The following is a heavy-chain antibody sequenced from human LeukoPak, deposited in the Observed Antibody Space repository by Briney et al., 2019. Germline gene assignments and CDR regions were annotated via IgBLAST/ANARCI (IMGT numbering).Heavy chain of an antibody. CDR2: IRADGSAK. Sequence: GGSLRLSCAASEFTFSSYYMTWVGQAPGKGLEWVGSIRADGSAKFYVDSVKGRFTISRDNAKNSLYLQMNSLRAEDTAVYYCARRNGYSSGWYSWGFDYWGQGTLVTVSS. CDR3: ARRNGYSSGWYSWGFDY. D-gene: IGHD6-19*01. V-gene: IGHV3-7*01. J-gene: IGHJ4*02. CDR1: EFTFSSYY.